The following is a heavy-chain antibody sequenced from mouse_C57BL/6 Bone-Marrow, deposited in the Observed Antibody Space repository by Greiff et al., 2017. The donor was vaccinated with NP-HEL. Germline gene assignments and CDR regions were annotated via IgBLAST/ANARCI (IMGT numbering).Heavy chain of an antibody. Sequence: QVQLQQSGAELARPGASVKLSCKASGYTFTSYGISWVKQRTGQGLEWIGEIYPRSGNTYYHEKFKGKATLTADKSSSTAYMEIRSLTSEDSAVYFCARWGVITTVVDYFDYWGQGTTLTVSS. D-gene: IGHD1-1*01. J-gene: IGHJ2*01. CDR3: ARWGVITTVVDYFDY. CDR2: IYPRSGNT. CDR1: GYTFTSYG. V-gene: IGHV1-81*01.